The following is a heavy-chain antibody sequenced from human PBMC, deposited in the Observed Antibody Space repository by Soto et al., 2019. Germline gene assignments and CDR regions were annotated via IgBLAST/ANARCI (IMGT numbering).Heavy chain of an antibody. CDR3: ARGRYCSGGSCSRRRNWLDP. CDR2: INHSGST. Sequence: SETLSLTCAVYGGSFSGYYWSWIRQPPGKGLEWIGEINHSGSTNYNPSLKSRVTISVDTSKNQFSLKLSSVTAADTAVYYCARGRYCSGGSCSRRRNWLDPWGQGTLVTVSS. J-gene: IGHJ5*02. D-gene: IGHD2-15*01. CDR1: GGSFSGYY. V-gene: IGHV4-34*01.